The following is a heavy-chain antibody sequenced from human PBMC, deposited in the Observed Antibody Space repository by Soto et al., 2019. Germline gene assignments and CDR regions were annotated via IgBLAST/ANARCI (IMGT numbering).Heavy chain of an antibody. V-gene: IGHV3-30*18. CDR1: GFTFSSYG. Sequence: GGSLRLSCAASGFTFSSYGMHWVRQAPGKGLEWVAVISYDGSNKYYADSVKGRFTISRDNSKNTLYLQMNSLRAEDTAVYYCAKVILYDILTGLDYWGQGTLVTVSS. CDR2: ISYDGSNK. CDR3: AKVILYDILTGLDY. J-gene: IGHJ4*02. D-gene: IGHD3-9*01.